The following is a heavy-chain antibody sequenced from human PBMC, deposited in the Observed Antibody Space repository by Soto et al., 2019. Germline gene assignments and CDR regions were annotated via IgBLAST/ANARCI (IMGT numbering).Heavy chain of an antibody. D-gene: IGHD3-22*01. CDR2: ISYDGNNK. V-gene: IGHV3-30*18. J-gene: IGHJ3*02. CDR3: AKKSYQDYDSGGYYPDAFDI. CDR1: GFTLSSYG. Sequence: PGGSLRLSCAASGFTLSSYGIHWVRQAPGKGPEWVAVISYDGNNKYYADSVKGRFTIYKDNSKNTLYLQMNSLRAEDTAVYYCAKKSYQDYDSGGYYPDAFDIWGQGTMVTVSS.